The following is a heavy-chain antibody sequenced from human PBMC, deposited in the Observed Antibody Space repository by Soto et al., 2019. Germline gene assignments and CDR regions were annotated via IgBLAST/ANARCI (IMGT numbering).Heavy chain of an antibody. CDR1: GFTFSNYV. D-gene: IGHD1-7*01. J-gene: IGHJ3*02. CDR3: ARRSRTATTNWGAFDI. CDR2: ISYSADKT. Sequence: EVQLLESGGGLVQPGGSLRLSCAASGFTFSNYVMNWVRQAPGKGLEWVSTISYSADKTFYADSVKGRFTISRDNSRDTLFLQMNSLRADDAAVYYCARRSRTATTNWGAFDIWGQGTMVTASS. V-gene: IGHV3-23*01.